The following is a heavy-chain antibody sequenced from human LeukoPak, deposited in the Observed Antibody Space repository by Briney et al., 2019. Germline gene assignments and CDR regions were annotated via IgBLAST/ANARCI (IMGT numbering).Heavy chain of an antibody. J-gene: IGHJ4*02. Sequence: SETLSLTCSVSGDSISSSSYYWSWIRQSPGKGLEWIGSIYYYGNTYYNPPLKSRLTIALDTSRNQFSLKLTSVTAADTAVYFCARHRKVDTAGDYWGQGTLVTVSS. CDR1: GDSISSSSYY. CDR3: ARHRKVDTAGDY. D-gene: IGHD5-18*01. V-gene: IGHV4-39*01. CDR2: IYYYGNT.